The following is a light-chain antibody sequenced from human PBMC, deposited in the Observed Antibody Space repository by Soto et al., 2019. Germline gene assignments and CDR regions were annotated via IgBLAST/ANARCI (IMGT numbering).Light chain of an antibody. Sequence: QSVLTQPASVSGSPGQSITISCTGTSSDVGGYNYVSWYQQHPGKAPKLMIYDVSNRPSGVSNRFSGSKSGNTASLTISGLQVGDGVNYNCSQYTSSSILEVVFGGGTQLPVL. CDR1: SSDVGGYNY. CDR3: SQYTSSSILEVV. V-gene: IGLV2-14*01. J-gene: IGLJ2*01. CDR2: DVS.